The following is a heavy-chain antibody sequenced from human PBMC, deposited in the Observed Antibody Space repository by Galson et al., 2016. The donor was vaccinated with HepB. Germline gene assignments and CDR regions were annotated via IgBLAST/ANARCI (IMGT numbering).Heavy chain of an antibody. CDR3: AKESRGYDGQH. CDR1: GYIFSGYA. J-gene: IGHJ4*02. CDR2: ISYAGSDK. Sequence: SLRLSCAASGYIFSGYAMHWVRQAPGKGLEWLSLISYAGSDKYYADSVRGRFTISRDSSKNTLYLEMNSLRPEDTAVYYCAKESRGYDGQHWGKGALVTVAS. D-gene: IGHD5-12*01. V-gene: IGHV3-30-3*01.